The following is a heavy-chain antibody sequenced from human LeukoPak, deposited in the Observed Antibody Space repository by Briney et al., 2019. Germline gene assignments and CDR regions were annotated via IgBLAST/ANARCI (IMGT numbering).Heavy chain of an antibody. D-gene: IGHD3-9*01. CDR1: RFTFDDYA. V-gene: IGHV3-9*03. J-gene: IGHJ5*02. Sequence: GGSLRLSCASSRFTFDDYAMHWVRQAPGKGLEWVSGISWNSGSIGYADSVKGRFTISRDNAKNSLYLQMNSLRAEDMALYYCAKGPKRYFDWLGNWFDPWGQGTLVTVSS. CDR2: ISWNSGSI. CDR3: AKGPKRYFDWLGNWFDP.